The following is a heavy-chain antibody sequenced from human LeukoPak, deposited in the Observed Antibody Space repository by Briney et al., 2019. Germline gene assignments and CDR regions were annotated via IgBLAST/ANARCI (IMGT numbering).Heavy chain of an antibody. Sequence: SQTLSLTCTVSGGSVNSANNYWTWIRQPPGKGLEWIGYVYYSGFANYTASLECRVTIALDTSGNHFSLKMTSVTAADTAVYFCARGSPCGGDCFPLDSWGQGTPVTVSS. CDR1: GGSVNSANNY. J-gene: IGHJ4*02. D-gene: IGHD2-21*02. CDR3: ARGSPCGGDCFPLDS. CDR2: VYYSGFA. V-gene: IGHV4-30-4*01.